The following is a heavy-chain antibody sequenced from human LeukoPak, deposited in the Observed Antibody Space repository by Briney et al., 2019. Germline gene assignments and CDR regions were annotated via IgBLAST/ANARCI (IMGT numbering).Heavy chain of an antibody. Sequence: GGSLRLSCAASGFTFNSYAIHWVRQAPGKGLEYVSAISSNGGSTYYANSVKGRFTISRDNSKNTLYLQMGSLRAEDMAVYYCARDGIAGAPTYYSDYWGQGTLVTVSS. CDR2: ISSNGGST. CDR3: ARDGIAGAPTYYSDY. D-gene: IGHD6-19*01. J-gene: IGHJ4*02. V-gene: IGHV3-64*01. CDR1: GFTFNSYA.